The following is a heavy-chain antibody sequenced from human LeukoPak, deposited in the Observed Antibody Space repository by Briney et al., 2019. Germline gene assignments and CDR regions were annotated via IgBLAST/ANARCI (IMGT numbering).Heavy chain of an antibody. J-gene: IGHJ5*02. V-gene: IGHV3-11*06. D-gene: IGHD1-26*01. CDR2: ISSSSSYT. CDR3: ARDGGSGSFYNWFDP. CDR1: GFTFSDYY. Sequence: GGSLRLSCAASGFTFSDYYMSWIRQAPGKGLEWVSYISSSSSYTNYADSVKGRFTISRDNAKNSLYLQMNSLRAEDTAVYYCARDGGSGSFYNWFDPWGQGTLVTVSS.